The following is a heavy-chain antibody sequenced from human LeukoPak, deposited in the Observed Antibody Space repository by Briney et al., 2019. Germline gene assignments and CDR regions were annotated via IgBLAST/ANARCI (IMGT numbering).Heavy chain of an antibody. V-gene: IGHV4-59*01. CDR1: GVSISTYY. CDR2: IHYTGTI. CDR3: ARASDYGGNHFDY. Sequence: SQTLSLTCTVSGVSISTYYWSWVRLPPGKGLEWIAYIHYTGTINYNPSLKSRLSTTVDTSKRQFSMTLSSVTAADTAVYYCARASDYGGNHFDYWGQGTLVTVSS. J-gene: IGHJ4*02. D-gene: IGHD4-23*01.